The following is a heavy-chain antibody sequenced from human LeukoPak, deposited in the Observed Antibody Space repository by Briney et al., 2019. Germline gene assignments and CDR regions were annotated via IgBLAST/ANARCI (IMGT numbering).Heavy chain of an antibody. CDR2: MDPNSGNA. D-gene: IGHD5-24*01. CDR3: ARGLLTQRDGYKALYY. J-gene: IGHJ4*02. Sequence: VASVKVSCKASGYTFTSYDINWVRQDTGRGLEWMGWMDPNSGNAGFALKFQGRVTMTRNTPISTASMELSSLRSDDTAVYYCARGLLTQRDGYKALYYWGQGSLVTVSS. CDR1: GYTFTSYD. V-gene: IGHV1-8*01.